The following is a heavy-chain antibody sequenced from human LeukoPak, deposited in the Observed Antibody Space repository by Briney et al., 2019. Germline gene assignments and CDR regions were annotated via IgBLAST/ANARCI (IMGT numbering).Heavy chain of an antibody. J-gene: IGHJ6*02. CDR2: IYSGGST. CDR3: ARSDGSGPYYYGMDV. CDR1: GFTFSSYG. Sequence: PGRSLRLSCAASGFTFSSYGMHWVRQAPGKGLEWVAVIYSGGSTYYADSVKGRFTISRDNSKNTLYLQMNSLRAEDTAVYYCARSDGSGPYYYGMDVWGQGTTVTVSS. V-gene: IGHV3-NL1*01. D-gene: IGHD3-10*01.